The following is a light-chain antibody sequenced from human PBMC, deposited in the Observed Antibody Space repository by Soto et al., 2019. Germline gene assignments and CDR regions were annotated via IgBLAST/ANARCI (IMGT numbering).Light chain of an antibody. CDR2: WAS. J-gene: IGKJ4*01. CDR3: QQYYSTPLT. V-gene: IGKV4-1*01. CDR1: QSLLFSSKNLNY. Sequence: DIVTTQSPDSLVVPLGERATIHRKATQSLLFSSKNLNYLSWYQQKPGQPPRLLIYWASTRDFGVPDRFSGSGSGTDFTLTISSLQAEDVAVYYCQQYYSTPLTFGGGTRLEIK.